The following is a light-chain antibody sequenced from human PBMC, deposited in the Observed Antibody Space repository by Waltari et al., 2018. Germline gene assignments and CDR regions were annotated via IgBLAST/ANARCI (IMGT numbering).Light chain of an antibody. V-gene: IGLV2-23*01. CDR2: HSS. CDR1: LGTSNL. Sequence: QSALTQPASVSGSPGQSVTITCTGALGTSNLVSWYQQLPGTVTKLILYHSSERPSGTSSRFSGSRSGNTASLTISGLQSEDEADYYCCSNNEGHTHVFGTGTRVTVL. CDR3: CSNNEGHTHV. J-gene: IGLJ1*01.